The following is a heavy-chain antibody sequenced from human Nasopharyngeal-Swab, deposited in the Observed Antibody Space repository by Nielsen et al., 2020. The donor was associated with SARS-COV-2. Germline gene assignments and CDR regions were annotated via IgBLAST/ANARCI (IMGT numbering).Heavy chain of an antibody. CDR2: ISGSGGST. J-gene: IGHJ4*02. V-gene: IGHV3-23*01. CDR1: GFTFSSYA. CDR3: AKTISSSRYGEDY. Sequence: GESLKISCAASGFTFSSYAMSWVRQAPGKGLEWVSAISGSGGSTYYADSVKGRFTISRDNSKNTLYLQMNSLRAEDTAVYYCAKTISSSRYGEDYWGQGTLVTVSS. D-gene: IGHD6-13*01.